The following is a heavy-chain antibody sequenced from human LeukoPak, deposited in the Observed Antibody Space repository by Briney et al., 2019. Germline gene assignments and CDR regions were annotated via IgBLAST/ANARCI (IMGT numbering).Heavy chain of an antibody. CDR3: AKVIQYYDFWRGYRGGGFDP. CDR1: GLTFSSYA. Sequence: PGGSLRLSCAASGLTFSSYAMSWVRQAPGKGLEWVSAISGNGGDTYSADSVKARFTISRDNSKNTLYLKMNSLRAEDTAVYYGAKVIQYYDFWRGYRGGGFDPWGQGTLVTVSS. V-gene: IGHV3-23*01. CDR2: ISGNGGDT. J-gene: IGHJ5*02. D-gene: IGHD3-3*01.